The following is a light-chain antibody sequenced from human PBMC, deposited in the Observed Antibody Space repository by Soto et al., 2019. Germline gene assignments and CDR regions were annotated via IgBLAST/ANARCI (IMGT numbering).Light chain of an antibody. CDR3: QQYHSFPYT. J-gene: IGKJ2*01. CDR1: QSVNFW. Sequence: DIQMTQSPSTLSASVGDRVTITCRASQSVNFWLAWYQQKPGKAPKVLIYRASTLESGVPSRFSGSGSGTEFTLTISSLQPDDVATYYCQQYHSFPYTFGLGTKLEIK. V-gene: IGKV1-5*03. CDR2: RAS.